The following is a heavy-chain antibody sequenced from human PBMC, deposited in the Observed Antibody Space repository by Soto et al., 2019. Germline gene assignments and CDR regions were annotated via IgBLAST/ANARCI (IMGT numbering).Heavy chain of an antibody. Sequence: SLKISCAASGFTFDDYAMHWVRQAPGKGLEWVSGISWNSGSIGYADSVKGRFTISRDNAKNSLYLQMNSLRAEDTALYYCAKDSTQIYSESMVGAFDIWGQGTMVTVSS. J-gene: IGHJ3*02. CDR2: ISWNSGSI. D-gene: IGHD1-26*01. CDR3: AKDSTQIYSESMVGAFDI. V-gene: IGHV3-9*01. CDR1: GFTFDDYA.